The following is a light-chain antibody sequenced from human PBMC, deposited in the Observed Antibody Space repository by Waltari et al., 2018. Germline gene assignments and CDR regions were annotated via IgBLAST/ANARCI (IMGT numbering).Light chain of an antibody. CDR2: AFR. CDR1: SSDVGKYKR. CDR3: SSYAGSSKGV. J-gene: IGLJ2*01. V-gene: IGLV2-23*02. Sequence: QYALTPPASVSGSPGQSITISCTGTSSDVGKYKRVSWYQQHPGKAPKLRIYAFRKRPSGLSDRFSGSKSGDIASLTISGLQPEDEAEYFCSSYAGSSKGVFGGGTKVTVL.